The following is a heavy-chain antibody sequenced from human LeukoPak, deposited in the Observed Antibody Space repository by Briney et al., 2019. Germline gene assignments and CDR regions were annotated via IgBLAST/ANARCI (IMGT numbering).Heavy chain of an antibody. J-gene: IGHJ4*02. CDR1: GGSFSGYY. V-gene: IGHV4-34*01. D-gene: IGHD2-2*01. CDR3: ARGVPPQSRVCSSTSCYSAHFDY. Sequence: PSETLSLTCAVYGGSFSGYYWSWIRQPPGKGLEWIGEINHSGSTNYNPSLKSRVTISVDTSKNQFSLKLSSVTAADTAVYYCARGVPPQSRVCSSTSCYSAHFDYWGQGTLVTVSS. CDR2: INHSGST.